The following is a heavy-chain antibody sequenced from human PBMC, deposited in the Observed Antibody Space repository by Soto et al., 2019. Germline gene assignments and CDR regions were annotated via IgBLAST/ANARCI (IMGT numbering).Heavy chain of an antibody. Sequence: QVQLQESGPRLVKSSETLSLVCSVSGDSIIRSFWGWIRQSPGKGLAYIGYISASGVTDYDPSLMSRVTISVGTSKNQFSVKLTSVTAADTAMYYCARGAGDFSGPDSFDIWGQGTMVTVSS. V-gene: IGHV4-59*01. CDR3: ARGAGDFSGPDSFDI. D-gene: IGHD3-10*01. CDR2: ISASGVT. J-gene: IGHJ3*02. CDR1: GDSIIRSF.